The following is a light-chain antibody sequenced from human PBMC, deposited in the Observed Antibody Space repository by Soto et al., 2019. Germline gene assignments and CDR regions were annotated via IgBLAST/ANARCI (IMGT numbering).Light chain of an antibody. CDR3: QQRSNWPWT. Sequence: EIVLTQSPATLSLSPGERATLSCRASQSVSSYLAWYQQKPGQAPRLLIYDASSGATGIPARFSGSGSGTDFTLTISSLEPEDFAFYYCQQRSNWPWTFGHGTKVEIK. CDR2: DAS. J-gene: IGKJ1*01. CDR1: QSVSSY. V-gene: IGKV3-11*01.